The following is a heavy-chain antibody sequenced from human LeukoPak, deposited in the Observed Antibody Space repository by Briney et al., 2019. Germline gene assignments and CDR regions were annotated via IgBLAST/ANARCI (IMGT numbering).Heavy chain of an antibody. D-gene: IGHD6-13*01. CDR1: GFTFSSYA. J-gene: IGHJ4*02. CDR2: ISYDGSNK. V-gene: IGHV3-30-3*01. Sequence: GRSLRLSCAAAGFTFSSYAMHWVSQAPGKGLEWVAVISYDGSNKYYADSVKGRFTISRDNSKNTLYLQMNSLRAEDTAVYYCAREAPNSSSWYPSFDYWGQGTLVTVSS. CDR3: AREAPNSSSWYPSFDY.